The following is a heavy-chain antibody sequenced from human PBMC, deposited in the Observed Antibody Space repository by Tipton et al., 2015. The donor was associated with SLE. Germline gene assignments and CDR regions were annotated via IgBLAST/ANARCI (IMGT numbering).Heavy chain of an antibody. D-gene: IGHD3-10*01. J-gene: IGHJ6*02. CDR3: ARVGLGRWGMDV. CDR2: ITYTSTYI. CDR1: GFTFSSYS. Sequence: SLRLSCAASGFTFSSYSMSWVRQAPGKGLEWVSYITYTSTYIYYADSVKGRFTISRDDAENSLSLPMNSLRAEDTAVYYCARVGLGRWGMDVWGQGTTVTVSS. V-gene: IGHV3-21*01.